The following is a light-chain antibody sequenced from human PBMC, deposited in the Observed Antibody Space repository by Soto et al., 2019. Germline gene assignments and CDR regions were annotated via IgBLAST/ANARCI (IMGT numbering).Light chain of an antibody. CDR1: KLGDKY. V-gene: IGLV3-1*01. Sequence: SYELTQPPSVSVSPGQTARITCSGEKLGDKYACWYQQKPGRSPVLVIYQDDKRPSGIPERFSGSNSGNTATLTISGTQAMDEADYYCQAWDNSTVVFGGGTKLTVL. J-gene: IGLJ2*01. CDR2: QDD. CDR3: QAWDNSTVV.